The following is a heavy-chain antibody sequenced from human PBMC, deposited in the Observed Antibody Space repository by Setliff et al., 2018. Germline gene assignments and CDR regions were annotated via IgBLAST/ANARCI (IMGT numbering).Heavy chain of an antibody. J-gene: IGHJ4*02. D-gene: IGHD6-13*01. CDR2: INPNSGNT. Sequence: AASVKVSCKASGYTFTSYDINWVRQATGQGLEWMGWINPNSGNTGYAQNFQGRVTMTRNTSISTAYMELSSLRSEDTAVYYCAREGQQLADYWGQGTLVTVSS. CDR1: GYTFTSYD. V-gene: IGHV1-8*02. CDR3: AREGQQLADY.